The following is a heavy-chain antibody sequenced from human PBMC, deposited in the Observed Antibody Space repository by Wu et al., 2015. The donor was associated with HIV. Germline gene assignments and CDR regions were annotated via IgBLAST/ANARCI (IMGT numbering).Heavy chain of an antibody. Sequence: QVQLVQSGAEVKKPGASVKVSCKASGYTFTGYYIHWVRQAPGQGLEWMGIINPGGDSTYYAQKFQGRVTMTRDTSTSTVYMELSSLRSEDTAVYYCARVSPAAEYYFDYWGQGTLVTVSS. CDR2: INPGGDST. D-gene: IGHD2-2*01. CDR3: ARVSPAAEYYFDY. J-gene: IGHJ4*02. CDR1: GYTFTGYY. V-gene: IGHV1-46*03.